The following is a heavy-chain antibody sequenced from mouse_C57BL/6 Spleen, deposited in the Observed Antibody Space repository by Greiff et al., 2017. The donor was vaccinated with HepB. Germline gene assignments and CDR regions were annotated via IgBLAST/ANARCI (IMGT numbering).Heavy chain of an antibody. J-gene: IGHJ4*01. D-gene: IGHD2-4*01. CDR2: ISSGSSTI. CDR3: ARGYDYDDYYAMDY. Sequence: EVMLVESGGGLVKPGGSLKLSCAASGFTFSDYGMHWVRQAPEKGLEWVAYISSGSSTIYYADTVKGRFTISRDNAKNTLFLQMTSLRSEDTAMYYCARGYDYDDYYAMDYWGQGTSVTVSS. CDR1: GFTFSDYG. V-gene: IGHV5-17*01.